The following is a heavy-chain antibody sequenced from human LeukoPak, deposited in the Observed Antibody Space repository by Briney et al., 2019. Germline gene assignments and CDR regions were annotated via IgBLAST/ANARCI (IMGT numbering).Heavy chain of an antibody. CDR2: INHRGSN. J-gene: IGHJ6*03. Sequence: PSETLSLTCAVYGGTFSGYYWSWIRQPPGKGLEWIGVINHRGSNTYNPPLKSGVTIPVDTSKNQFALKLSSVAAADTAVDYGERGVAMVDYYYYYYMDVWGKGTTVTVSS. D-gene: IGHD5-18*01. V-gene: IGHV4-34*01. CDR1: GGTFSGYY. CDR3: ERGVAMVDYYYYYYMDV.